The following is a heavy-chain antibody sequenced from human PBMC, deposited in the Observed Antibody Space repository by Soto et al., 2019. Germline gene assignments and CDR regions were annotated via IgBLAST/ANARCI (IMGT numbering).Heavy chain of an antibody. Sequence: GGSPRLSLAAPWFTFHYYCIHRGPPAPSKGLEWVAVISYDGSNKYYADSVKGRFTISRDNSKNTLYLQMNSLRAEDTAVYYCAKGLYSSSWYKGLYFDYWGQGTLVTVSS. CDR3: AKGLYSSSWYKGLYFDY. D-gene: IGHD6-13*01. J-gene: IGHJ4*02. V-gene: IGHV3-30*18. CDR2: ISYDGSNK. CDR1: WFTFHYYC.